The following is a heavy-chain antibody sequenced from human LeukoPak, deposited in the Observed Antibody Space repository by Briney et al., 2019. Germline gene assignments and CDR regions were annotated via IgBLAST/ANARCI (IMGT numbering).Heavy chain of an antibody. CDR3: ARVPGSYYYYYTDV. Sequence: GGSLRLSCATSGFTFSDYYVSWIRQAPGKGLEWVSYIISSGSTIYYADSVKGRFTISRDNAKNSLYLQMNSLRAEDTAVYYCARVPGSYYYYYTDVWGKGTTVTVSS. V-gene: IGHV3-11*04. D-gene: IGHD1-26*01. J-gene: IGHJ6*03. CDR2: IISSGSTI. CDR1: GFTFSDYY.